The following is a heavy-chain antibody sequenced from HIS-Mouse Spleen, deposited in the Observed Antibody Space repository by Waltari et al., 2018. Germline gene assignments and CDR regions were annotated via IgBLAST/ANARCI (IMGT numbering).Heavy chain of an antibody. Sequence: QLQLQESGPGLVKPSETLSLTCTVPGGSISSSSYYWGCIRQPPGKGPAWIGSVYYSMSTSDNPSLTGGVNTSEDTSMNQLSLQLSSVTAADTAVYYCAREIPYSSSWYDWYFDLWGRGTLVTVSS. J-gene: IGHJ2*01. CDR1: GGSISSSSYY. V-gene: IGHV4-39*07. CDR3: AREIPYSSSWYDWYFDL. D-gene: IGHD6-13*01. CDR2: VYYSMST.